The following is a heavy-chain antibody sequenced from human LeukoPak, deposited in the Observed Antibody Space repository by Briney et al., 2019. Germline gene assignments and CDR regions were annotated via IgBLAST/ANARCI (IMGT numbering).Heavy chain of an antibody. CDR1: GDSLCGFD. Sequence: SETLSLTCTVCGDSLCGFDWNWFRQPPGKGLEWIGYIFYSVNTNYNPSLKSRATISVDTSKNQFSLKLTSPSAAESSVYSGARLPGPAKFDYIWRHYGYNFFDIWRQGTMVTVSS. CDR2: IFYSVNT. V-gene: IGHV4-59*08. CDR3: ARLPGPAKFDYIWRHYGYNFFDI. D-gene: IGHD3-16*01. J-gene: IGHJ3*02.